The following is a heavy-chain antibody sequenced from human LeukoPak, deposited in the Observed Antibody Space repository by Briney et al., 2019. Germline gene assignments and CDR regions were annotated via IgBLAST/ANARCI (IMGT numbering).Heavy chain of an antibody. Sequence: SETLSLTCAVYGGSFRGNYWTWIRQPPGKGLEWIGEINHSGRTHYNPSLKSRVTISVDTSKNQFSLKLSSVTAADTAVYYCARGSGGECDYWGQGTLVTVSS. V-gene: IGHV4-34*01. CDR1: GGSFRGNY. CDR2: INHSGRT. D-gene: IGHD3-10*01. J-gene: IGHJ4*02. CDR3: ARGSGGECDY.